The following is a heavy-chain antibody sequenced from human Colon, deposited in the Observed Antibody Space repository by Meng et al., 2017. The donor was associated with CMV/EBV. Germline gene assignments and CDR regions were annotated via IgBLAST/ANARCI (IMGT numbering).Heavy chain of an antibody. CDR2: IFHSGAT. V-gene: IGHV4-4*01. Sequence: TLSLPCVVSGGSPLGTSWWNWVRQPPERGLEWIGQIFHSGATNYNPSLKTRVTISIDKSKNQFSLKLTSVTAADTAVYFCGDPPAGYWGQGVLVTVSS. CDR1: GGSPLGTSW. J-gene: IGHJ4*02. CDR3: GDPPAGY.